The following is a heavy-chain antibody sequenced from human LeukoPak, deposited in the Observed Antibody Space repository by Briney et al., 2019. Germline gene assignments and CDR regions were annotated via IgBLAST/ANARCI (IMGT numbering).Heavy chain of an antibody. CDR3: AKPLAQDYVWGSYGGDYFEY. CDR2: ISGDGGST. Sequence: PGGSLRLSCAASGFTFDDYAIHWVRQAPGGGLEWVSLISGDGGSTDYADSVKGRFTISRGNSKNSLYLQMNSLRTEDTALYYCAKPLAQDYVWGSYGGDYFEYWGQGTLVTVSS. D-gene: IGHD3-16*01. V-gene: IGHV3-43*02. CDR1: GFTFDDYA. J-gene: IGHJ4*02.